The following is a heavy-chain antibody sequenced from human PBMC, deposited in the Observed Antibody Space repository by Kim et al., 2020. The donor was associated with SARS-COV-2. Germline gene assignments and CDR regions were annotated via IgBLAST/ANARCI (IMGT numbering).Heavy chain of an antibody. Sequence: SETLSLTCTVSGGSISSYYWSWIRQPPGKGLEWIGYIYYSGSTNYNPSLKSRVTISVDTSKNQFSLKLSSVTAADTAVYYCARIHSFGLRYFAWYFDLWGRGTLVTGSS. D-gene: IGHD3-9*01. CDR2: IYYSGST. CDR3: ARIHSFGLRYFAWYFDL. J-gene: IGHJ2*01. CDR1: GGSISSYY. V-gene: IGHV4-59*08.